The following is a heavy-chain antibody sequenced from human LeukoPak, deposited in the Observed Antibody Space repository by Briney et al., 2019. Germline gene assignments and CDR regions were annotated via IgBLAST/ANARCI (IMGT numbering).Heavy chain of an antibody. CDR2: IIPIFGTA. CDR1: GGTFSSYA. V-gene: IGHV1-69*05. J-gene: IGHJ3*02. Sequence: GASVKVSCKASGGTFSSYAISWVRQAPGQGLEWMGGIIPIFGTANYAQKFQGRVTITTDESTSTAYMELSSLRSEDTAVYYCARGGYYYDSSGPDPWLDAFDIWGQGTMVTVSS. CDR3: ARGGYYYDSSGPDPWLDAFDI. D-gene: IGHD3-22*01.